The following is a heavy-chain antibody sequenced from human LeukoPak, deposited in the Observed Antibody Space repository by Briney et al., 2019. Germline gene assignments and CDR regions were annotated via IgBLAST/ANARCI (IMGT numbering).Heavy chain of an antibody. CDR2: IYYSGST. D-gene: IGHD1-26*01. Sequence: TSETLSLTCTVSGGSISSYYWSWIRQPPGKGLEWIGYIYYSGSTNYNPSLKSRVTISVDTSKNQFSLKLSSVTAADTAVYYCARGVGDKDWGQGTLVTVSS. CDR3: ARGVGDKD. CDR1: GGSISSYY. J-gene: IGHJ4*02. V-gene: IGHV4-59*01.